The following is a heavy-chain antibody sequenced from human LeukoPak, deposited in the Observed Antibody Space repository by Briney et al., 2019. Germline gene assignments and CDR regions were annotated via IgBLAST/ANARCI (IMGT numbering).Heavy chain of an antibody. J-gene: IGHJ4*02. V-gene: IGHV3-23*01. CDR1: GFTFSSYA. CDR3: ANGFDYGDPFDY. Sequence: PGGSLRLSCAASGFTFSSYAMNWVRQAPGKGLEWVSAIGDRGGSTYYAASVKGRFTIPRDNSKNTLYLQMNSLRAEDTAVYYCANGFDYGDPFDYWGQGTLVTVSS. D-gene: IGHD4-17*01. CDR2: IGDRGGST.